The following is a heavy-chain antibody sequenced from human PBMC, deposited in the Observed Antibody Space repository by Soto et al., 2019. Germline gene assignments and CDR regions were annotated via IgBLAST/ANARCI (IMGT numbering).Heavy chain of an antibody. J-gene: IGHJ4*02. V-gene: IGHV3-23*01. Sequence: EVQLLESGGGLVQPGGSLRLSCAASGFTFSSYAMSWVRQAPGKGLEWVSAISGSGGSTYYADSVKGRLTISRDNSKNSLYLQMNSQGTEEPAVYYCAKHLPDYYESSGYYYAMSCFDYWGEGTQVAVSS. CDR3: AKHLPDYYESSGYYYAMSCFDY. CDR2: ISGSGGST. CDR1: GFTFSSYA. D-gene: IGHD3-22*01.